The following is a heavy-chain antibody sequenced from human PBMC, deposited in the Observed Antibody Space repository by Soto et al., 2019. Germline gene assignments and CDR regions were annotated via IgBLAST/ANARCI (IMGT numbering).Heavy chain of an antibody. J-gene: IGHJ4*02. D-gene: IGHD3-10*01. V-gene: IGHV3-11*05. CDR3: ARDRKFGSGSPDY. CDR2: ISTGSTYT. Sequence: QVQLVESGGGLVKPGGSLRLSCAASGFTFSDYYMSWIRQAPGKGLQWVSYISTGSTYTNYAVSVKGRFTISRDNAKNSLYLQMNSLSAEDTAVYYCARDRKFGSGSPDYWGQGTLVTVSS. CDR1: GFTFSDYY.